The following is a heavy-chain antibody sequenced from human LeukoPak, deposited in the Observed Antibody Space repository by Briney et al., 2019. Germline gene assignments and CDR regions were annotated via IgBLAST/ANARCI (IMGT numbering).Heavy chain of an antibody. V-gene: IGHV5-51*01. Sequence: GESLKISCKGSGYSFTSYWIGWVRQMPGKGLEWMGIIYPGDSDTRYSPSFQGQVTISADKSISTAYLQWSSLKASDTAMYYCARRQYSSIPMYNWFDPWGQGTLVTVSS. CDR1: GYSFTSYW. CDR2: IYPGDSDT. J-gene: IGHJ5*02. CDR3: ARRQYSSIPMYNWFDP. D-gene: IGHD6-13*01.